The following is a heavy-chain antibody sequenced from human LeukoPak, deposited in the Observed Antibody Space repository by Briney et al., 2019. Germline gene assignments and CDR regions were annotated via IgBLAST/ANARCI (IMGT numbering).Heavy chain of an antibody. V-gene: IGHV3-11*03. CDR1: GFISTNAW. CDR3: AKLFKAYSSSWIDY. CDR2: ISHSSGFT. J-gene: IGHJ4*02. Sequence: GGSLRLSCAASGFISTNAWMSWVRQAPGQGLEWVAYISHSSGFTNYADSVKGRFAISRDNAKNSLYLQMDSLRAEDTAIYYCAKLFKAYSSSWIDYWGQGNLVTVSS. D-gene: IGHD6-13*01.